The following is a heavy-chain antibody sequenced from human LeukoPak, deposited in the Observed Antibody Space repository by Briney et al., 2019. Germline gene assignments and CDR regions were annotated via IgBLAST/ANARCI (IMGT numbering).Heavy chain of an antibody. Sequence: GGSLRLSCAASGFTFNNFAMAWVRQAPGKGLEWVSSISSSSSYIYYADSVKGRFTISRDNAKNSLYLQMNSLRAEDTAVYYCARDERITIFGVVTIDYWGQGTLVTVSS. V-gene: IGHV3-21*01. CDR1: GFTFNNFA. CDR3: ARDERITIFGVVTIDY. J-gene: IGHJ4*02. CDR2: ISSSSSYI. D-gene: IGHD3-3*01.